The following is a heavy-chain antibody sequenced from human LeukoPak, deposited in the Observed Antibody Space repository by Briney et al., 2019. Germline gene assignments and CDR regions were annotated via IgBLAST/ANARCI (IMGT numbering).Heavy chain of an antibody. J-gene: IGHJ4*02. D-gene: IGHD2-8*02. CDR3: ARAHCTGGFCPALY. Sequence: ASVKVSCKASGYTFTSYDINWVRQAAGQGLEWLGWMNSNSGNTGYAQQFQGRVTMTRNTSISTAYMELNSLKSEDTAVYYCARAHCTGGFCPALYWGQGTLVTVSS. CDR1: GYTFTSYD. V-gene: IGHV1-8*01. CDR2: MNSNSGNT.